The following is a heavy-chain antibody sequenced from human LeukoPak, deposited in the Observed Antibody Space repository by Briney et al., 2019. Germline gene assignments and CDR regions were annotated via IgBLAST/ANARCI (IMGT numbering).Heavy chain of an antibody. D-gene: IGHD1-26*01. CDR2: ISYDGSNK. CDR3: ARAPREAAPSDY. J-gene: IGHJ4*02. Sequence: GGSLRLSCAASGFTFSSYAMHWVRQAPGKGLEWVAVISYDGSNKYYADSVKGRFTISRDNSKNTLYLQMNSLRAEDTAVYYCARAPREAAPSDYWGQGTLVTVSS. CDR1: GFTFSSYA. V-gene: IGHV3-30-3*01.